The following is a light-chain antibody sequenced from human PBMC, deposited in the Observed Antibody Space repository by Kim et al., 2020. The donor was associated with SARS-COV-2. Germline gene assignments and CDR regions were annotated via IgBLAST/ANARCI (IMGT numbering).Light chain of an antibody. CDR3: QAWHSSTVV. V-gene: IGLV3-1*01. Sequence: SYELTQPPSVSVSPGQTASITCSGDKLGDKYASWYQQKPGQSPLLVIYQDKKRPSGIPERFSGSNSGNTATLTISGTQAMDEADYYCQAWHSSTVVFGGGTKLTVL. CDR1: KLGDKY. J-gene: IGLJ2*01. CDR2: QDK.